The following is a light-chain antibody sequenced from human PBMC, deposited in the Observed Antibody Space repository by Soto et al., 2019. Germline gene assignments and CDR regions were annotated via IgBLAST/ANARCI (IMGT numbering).Light chain of an antibody. J-gene: IGKJ1*01. CDR3: HQYSSSRRT. CDR2: GAS. Sequence: EIVLTQSPGTLSLSPGERVTLSCRASQSVSSNFLAWYQQKPGQAPRLLIYGASNRAAGIPDRFSGSGSGTDFTLTISRLDPEDFAVYYCHQYSSSRRTFGQGTKVDIK. V-gene: IGKV3-20*01. CDR1: QSVSSNF.